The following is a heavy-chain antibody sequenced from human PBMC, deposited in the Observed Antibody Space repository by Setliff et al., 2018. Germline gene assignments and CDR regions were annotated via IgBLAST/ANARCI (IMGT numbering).Heavy chain of an antibody. Sequence: PSETLSLTCTVSGVSIRSYYWSWIRQPPGKGLEWIGYIFYSGSSNYNPSLQSRVSISVDTSKNQLSLKLDSLTAADTAVYFCARLPRTVTYFDYWGQGALVTVSS. CDR1: GVSIRSYY. D-gene: IGHD4-17*01. CDR3: ARLPRTVTYFDY. J-gene: IGHJ4*02. V-gene: IGHV4-59*01. CDR2: IFYSGSS.